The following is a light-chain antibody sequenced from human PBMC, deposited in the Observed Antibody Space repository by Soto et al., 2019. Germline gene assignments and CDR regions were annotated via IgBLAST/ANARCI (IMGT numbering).Light chain of an antibody. J-gene: IGKJ3*01. V-gene: IGKV1D-13*01. CDR3: QQFNNWPVT. Sequence: MTQSPSSLSASVGDRVTITCRASQSISSYLNWYQQKPGKPPKLLIYDASTLQSGVPSRFSGTASGTDFTLTINSLQPEDFATYYCQQFNNWPVTFGPGTKVDIK. CDR1: QSISSY. CDR2: DAS.